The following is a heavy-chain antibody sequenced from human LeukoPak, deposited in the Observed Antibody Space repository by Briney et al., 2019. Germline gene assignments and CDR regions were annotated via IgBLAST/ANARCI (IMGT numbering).Heavy chain of an antibody. CDR3: ARFTRDSSSSSGYYFDY. CDR1: GGSISSGGYY. V-gene: IGHV4-61*02. Sequence: SQTLSLTCTVSGGSISSGGYYWSWLRQPAGKGLEWIGRIYTSGSTSYNPSLRSRLTMSVDTSKNQFSLNLSSATAADTAVYYCARFTRDSSSSSGYYFDYWGQGTLVTVSS. CDR2: IYTSGST. J-gene: IGHJ4*02. D-gene: IGHD6-13*01.